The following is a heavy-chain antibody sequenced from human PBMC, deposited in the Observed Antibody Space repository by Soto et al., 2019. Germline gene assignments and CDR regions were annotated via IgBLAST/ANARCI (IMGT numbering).Heavy chain of an antibody. V-gene: IGHV3-23*01. CDR1: GFPFSSYV. D-gene: IGHD4-4*01. J-gene: IGHJ4*02. Sequence: GGSLRLSCAASGFPFSSYVMSWVRQAPGKGLEWVSGISGGGSNTFYADSVKGRFTISRDNSKNTLLLQMNSLGAEDTAVYYCAKDSNKYSSSLRGRYFDYWGQGSGVTVSS. CDR3: AKDSNKYSSSLRGRYFDY. CDR2: ISGGGSNT.